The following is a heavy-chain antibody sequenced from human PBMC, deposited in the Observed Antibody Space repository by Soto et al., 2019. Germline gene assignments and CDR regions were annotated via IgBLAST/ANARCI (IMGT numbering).Heavy chain of an antibody. CDR2: IYYSGST. V-gene: IGHV4-39*01. D-gene: IGHD3-3*01. CDR1: GGSISSSSYY. J-gene: IGHJ6*02. CDR3: ARPGLSLGNYDFWSGYASKYYYYGMDV. Sequence: SETLSLTCTVSGGSISSSSYYWGWIRQPPGKGLEWIGSIYYSGSTYYNPSLKSRVTISVDTSKNQFSLKLSSVTAADTAVYYCARPGLSLGNYDFWSGYASKYYYYGMDVWGQGTTVTVSS.